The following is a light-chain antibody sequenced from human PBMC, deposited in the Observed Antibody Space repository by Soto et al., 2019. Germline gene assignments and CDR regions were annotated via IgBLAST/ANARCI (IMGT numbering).Light chain of an antibody. J-gene: IGLJ3*02. CDR1: NSNIGSHT. CDR3: AAWDDSLSGLV. V-gene: IGLV1-44*01. CDR2: SNN. Sequence: QSVLTQPPSASGTPGQRVTISCSGSNSNIGSHTVNWYQQLPGTAPKLLIYSNNHRPSGVPDRLSGSQSGTSASLAISGLEYEDEADYYCAAWDDSLSGLVFGGGTKLTVL.